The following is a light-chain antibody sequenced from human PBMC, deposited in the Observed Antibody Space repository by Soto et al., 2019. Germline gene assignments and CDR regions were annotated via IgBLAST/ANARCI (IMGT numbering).Light chain of an antibody. V-gene: IGLV2-8*01. CDR1: SSDVGGYDY. CDR2: GVT. J-gene: IGLJ1*01. Sequence: QSVLTQPPSTSGSPGQSVTISCTGTSSDVGGYDYVSWYQQHPGKAPKLMIYGVTKRPSGVPDRFSGSKSGNTASLTVSGLQADDEADYYCSSYAGSIYVFGTGTKVTVL. CDR3: SSYAGSIYV.